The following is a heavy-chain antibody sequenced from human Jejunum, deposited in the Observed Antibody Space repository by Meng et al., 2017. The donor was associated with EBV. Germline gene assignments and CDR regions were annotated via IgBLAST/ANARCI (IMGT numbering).Heavy chain of an antibody. J-gene: IGHJ2*01. CDR1: AYTFAGYY. D-gene: IGHD3-16*01. CDR3: AREGLVGDLRYFDL. V-gene: IGHV1-2*06. Sequence: QGLLVQSGAEVKKPGASVKVSCKASAYTFAGYYMHWVRQAPGQGLEWMGRINPNSGGANYAQKFQGRVTMTRDTSISTAYMELSRLRSDDTAVYYCAREGLVGDLRYFDLWGRGTLVTVSS. CDR2: INPNSGGA.